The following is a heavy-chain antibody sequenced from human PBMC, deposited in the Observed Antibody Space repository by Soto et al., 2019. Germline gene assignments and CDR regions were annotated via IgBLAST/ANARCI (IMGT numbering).Heavy chain of an antibody. V-gene: IGHV3-21*02. Sequence: EVPLVESGGGLVQPGGSLRLSCTASGFTFSTYAMNWVRQAPGKGLEWVSSITRTGNYIYYADSLKGRFTISRDNAKNSLYLEMNNLRAEDTAVYFCVRGTYSRRPDEGEFWGQGTLLTVSS. CDR3: VRGTYSRRPDEGEF. J-gene: IGHJ4*02. CDR1: GFTFSTYA. CDR2: ITRTGNYI. D-gene: IGHD6-13*01.